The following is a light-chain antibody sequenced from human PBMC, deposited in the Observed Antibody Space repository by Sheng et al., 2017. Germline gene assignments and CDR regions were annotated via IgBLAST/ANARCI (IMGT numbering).Light chain of an antibody. CDR3: HQYNNWLPWT. J-gene: IGKJ1*01. Sequence: EMVITQSPATLSVSPGESATLSCRASQSVSSNLAWYQHKPGQAPRLLIYAASTRATGIPARFSGSGSGTEFTLTISSLQSEDFAVYYCHQYNNWLPWTFGQGTEGGN. CDR2: AAS. V-gene: IGKV3-15*01. CDR1: QSVSSN.